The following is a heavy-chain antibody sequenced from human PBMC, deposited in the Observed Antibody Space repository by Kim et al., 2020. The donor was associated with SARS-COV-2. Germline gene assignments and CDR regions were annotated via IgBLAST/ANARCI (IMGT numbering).Heavy chain of an antibody. CDR3: ARDRRGVIPFH. J-gene: IGHJ4*02. CDR2: K. V-gene: IGHV3-30*01. D-gene: IGHD3-10*01. Sequence: KYYADSVKGRFTISRDNSKNTLYLQMNSLRAEDTAVYYCARDRRGVIPFHWGQGTLVTVSS.